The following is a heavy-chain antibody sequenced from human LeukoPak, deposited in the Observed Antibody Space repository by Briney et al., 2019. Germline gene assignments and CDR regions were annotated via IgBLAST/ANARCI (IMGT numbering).Heavy chain of an antibody. Sequence: SETLSLTCAVYGGSFIGYYWSWIRQPPGKGLEWIGEINHSGSTNYNPSLKSRVTISVDASKNQFSLKLSSVTAADTAVYYCARVRVGATPYFDYWGQGTLVTVSS. CDR3: ARVRVGATPYFDY. D-gene: IGHD1-26*01. CDR2: INHSGST. V-gene: IGHV4-34*01. CDR1: GGSFIGYY. J-gene: IGHJ4*02.